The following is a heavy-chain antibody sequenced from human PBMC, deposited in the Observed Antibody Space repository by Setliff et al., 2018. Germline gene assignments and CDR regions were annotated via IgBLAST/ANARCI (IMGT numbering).Heavy chain of an antibody. D-gene: IGHD3-10*01. Sequence: PSETLSLTCAVSGGSVTSHYWSWIRQPPGKGLEWIGFIFYSGDTNSNPSLKSRVTMSVDTSKNQFSLKLNSVTAADTATYYCARDRSYYASVSFTKWFDYWAQGALVTVSS. CDR3: ARDRSYYASVSFTKWFDY. CDR1: GGSVTSHY. CDR2: IFYSGDT. J-gene: IGHJ4*02. V-gene: IGHV4-59*02.